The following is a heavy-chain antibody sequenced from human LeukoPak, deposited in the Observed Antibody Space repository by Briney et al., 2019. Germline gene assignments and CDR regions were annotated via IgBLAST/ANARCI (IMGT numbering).Heavy chain of an antibody. CDR3: ARSSRELGGYAPWQLMPPFEY. V-gene: IGHV3-23*01. Sequence: TGRSLRLSCAASGFTFSSYAMSWVSQAPGKGLEWVSAISGSGGSTYYADSVKGRFTTSRDNSKNTLYLQMNSLRAEDTAVYYCARSSRELGGYAPWQLMPPFEYWGQGTLVTVSS. CDR2: ISGSGGST. D-gene: IGHD1-7*01. CDR1: GFTFSSYA. J-gene: IGHJ4*02.